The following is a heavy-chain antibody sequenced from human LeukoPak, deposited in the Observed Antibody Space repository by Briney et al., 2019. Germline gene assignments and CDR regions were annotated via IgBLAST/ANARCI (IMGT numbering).Heavy chain of an antibody. D-gene: IGHD3-3*01. Sequence: GGSLRLSCAASGFTYSSYAMSWVRQAPGKGLAWVSAISGSGGSTYYADSVKGRFTISRDNSKTTLYLQMNSLRAEDTAVYYCAKDSDASTIFGVVTTVNGMDVWGQGTTVTVSS. CDR2: ISGSGGST. V-gene: IGHV3-23*01. J-gene: IGHJ6*02. CDR3: AKDSDASTIFGVVTTVNGMDV. CDR1: GFTYSSYA.